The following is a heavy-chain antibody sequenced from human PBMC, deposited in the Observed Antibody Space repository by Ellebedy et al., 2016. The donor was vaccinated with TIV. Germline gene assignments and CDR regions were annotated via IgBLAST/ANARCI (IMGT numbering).Heavy chain of an antibody. J-gene: IGHJ4*02. CDR3: AKGVVVMD. CDR1: GFTFSSYG. CDR2: ISYDGSNK. V-gene: IGHV3-30*18. Sequence: GGSLTLSXAASGFTFSSYGMHWVRQAPGKGLEWVAVISYDGSNKYYADSVKGRFTISRDNSKNTLYLQMNSLRAEDTAVYYCAKGVVVMDWGQGTLVTVSS. D-gene: IGHD2-21*01.